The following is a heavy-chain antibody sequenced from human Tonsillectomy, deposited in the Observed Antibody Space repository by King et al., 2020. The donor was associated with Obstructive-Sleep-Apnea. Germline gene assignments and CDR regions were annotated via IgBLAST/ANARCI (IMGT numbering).Heavy chain of an antibody. J-gene: IGHJ4*02. CDR3: ARASGSYGGFDY. Sequence: QLQESGPGMVKPSETLSLTCTVSGGSISNSSYYWGWIRQPPGQGLEWIGSIYYSGSTYYNPSLKSRVTISVDTSTNQFCLKLSSVTAADTAVYYCARASGSYGGFDYWGQGTLVTVSS. V-gene: IGHV4-39*07. CDR1: GGSISNSSYY. D-gene: IGHD1-26*01. CDR2: IYYSGST.